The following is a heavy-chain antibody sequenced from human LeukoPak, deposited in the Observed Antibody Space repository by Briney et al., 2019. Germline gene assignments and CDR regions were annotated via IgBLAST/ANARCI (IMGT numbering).Heavy chain of an antibody. CDR1: GFTFSSYS. V-gene: IGHV3-23*01. CDR3: AKVEEQWLGFDY. J-gene: IGHJ4*02. CDR2: ISGSGGST. D-gene: IGHD6-19*01. Sequence: PGGSLRLSCAASGFTFSSYSMNWVRQAPGKGLEWVSAISGSGGSTYYADSVKGRFTISRDNSKNTLYLQMNSLRAEDTAVYYCAKVEEQWLGFDYWGQGTLVTVSS.